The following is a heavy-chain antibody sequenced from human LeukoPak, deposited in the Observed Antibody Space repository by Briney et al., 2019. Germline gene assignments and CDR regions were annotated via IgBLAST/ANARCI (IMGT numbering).Heavy chain of an antibody. CDR1: GYTFTSYY. CDR2: INPSGGST. CDR3: ARDSGSYLLDP. Sequence: GASVKVSRKASGYTFTSYYMHWMRQAPGQGLEWMGIINPSGGSTSYAQKFQGRVTMTRDTSTSTVYMELSSLRSEDTAVYYCARDSGSYLLDPWGQGTLVTVSS. V-gene: IGHV1-46*01. D-gene: IGHD1-26*01. J-gene: IGHJ5*02.